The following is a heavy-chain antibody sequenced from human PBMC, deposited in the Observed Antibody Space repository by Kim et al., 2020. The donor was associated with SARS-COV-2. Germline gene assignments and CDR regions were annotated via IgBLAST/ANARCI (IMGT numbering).Heavy chain of an antibody. Sequence: GGSLRLSCAASGFTFNNYWMSWVRQAPGKGLEWVANIKPDGSEKYYVDSMKGRFTISRDNAKNSLYLQLNSLSVDDTAVYYCARDWNGRGCSIDYWGQGTLVTVSS. V-gene: IGHV3-7*01. D-gene: IGHD1-1*01. CDR2: IKPDGSEK. CDR1: GFTFNNYW. J-gene: IGHJ4*02. CDR3: ARDWNGRGCSIDY.